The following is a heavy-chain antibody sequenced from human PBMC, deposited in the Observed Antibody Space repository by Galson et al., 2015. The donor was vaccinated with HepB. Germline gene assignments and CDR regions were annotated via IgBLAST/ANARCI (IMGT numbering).Heavy chain of an antibody. V-gene: IGHV3-30*04. CDR1: GFTFSSYA. CDR3: ARAEAVAGTVDY. D-gene: IGHD6-19*01. J-gene: IGHJ4*02. Sequence: SLRLSCAASGFTFSSYAMHWVRQAPGKGLEWVAVISYDGSNKYYADSVKGRFTISRDNSKNTLYPQMNSLRAEDTAVYYCARAEAVAGTVDYWGQGTLVTVSS. CDR2: ISYDGSNK.